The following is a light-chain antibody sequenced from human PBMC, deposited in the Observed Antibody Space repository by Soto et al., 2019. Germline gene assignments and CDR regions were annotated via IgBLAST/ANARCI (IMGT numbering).Light chain of an antibody. CDR3: QQYNGYPIT. CDR2: KAY. V-gene: IGKV1-5*03. CDR1: QSISSW. J-gene: IGKJ5*01. Sequence: DIQMTQSPSTLSASVGDRVTITCRASQSISSWLAWYQQKPGKAPNLLIYKAYSLESGVPSRFSGSGYGTEFTLTISSLQPDDFATYYCQQYNGYPITFGQGTRLEIK.